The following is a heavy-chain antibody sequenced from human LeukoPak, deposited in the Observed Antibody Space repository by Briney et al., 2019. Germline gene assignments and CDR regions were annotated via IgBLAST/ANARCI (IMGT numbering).Heavy chain of an antibody. D-gene: IGHD5-18*01. CDR3: ARAEGYSYAFYFVY. CDR2: IKYGGSEK. V-gene: IGHV3-7*04. CDR1: GFTFSSYW. J-gene: IGHJ4*02. Sequence: HPGGSLRLSCAASGFTFSSYWMTWVRQAPGKGLEWVANIKYGGSEKYYADSVKGRFTISRDNAKNSLYLQMNSLRPEDTAVYFCARAEGYSYAFYFVYWGQGTLVTVSS.